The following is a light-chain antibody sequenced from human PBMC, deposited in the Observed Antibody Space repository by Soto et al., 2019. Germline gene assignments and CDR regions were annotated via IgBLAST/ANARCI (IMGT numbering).Light chain of an antibody. CDR2: GAA. Sequence: ELVLTQSPGTLSLSPGERATLSCRASQSVSSSYLAWYQQKLGQAPRLIIYGAASRATGIPDRFSGSGSGTDFTLNISRLEPEDFAVYYCQQYGSSPPTFGQGTKLEIK. CDR1: QSVSSSY. J-gene: IGKJ2*01. CDR3: QQYGSSPPT. V-gene: IGKV3-20*01.